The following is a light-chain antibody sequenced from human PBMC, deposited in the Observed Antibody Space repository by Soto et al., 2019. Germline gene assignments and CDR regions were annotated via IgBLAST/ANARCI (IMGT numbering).Light chain of an antibody. V-gene: IGLV2-23*01. CDR3: CSYAGSSTYV. J-gene: IGLJ1*01. CDR1: SSDVGSYNL. Sequence: QSVLTQPASVSGSPGQSITISCTGTSSDVGSYNLVSRYQQHPGKAPKLMIYEGSKRPSGVSNRFSGSKSGNTASLTISGLQAEDEADYYCCSYAGSSTYVFGTGTKVT. CDR2: EGS.